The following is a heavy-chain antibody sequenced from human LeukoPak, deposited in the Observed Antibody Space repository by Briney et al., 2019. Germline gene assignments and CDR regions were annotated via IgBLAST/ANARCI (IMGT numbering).Heavy chain of an antibody. Sequence: GGSLRLSCAASGFTFSSYAMHWVRQAPGKGLEWVAVISYDGSNKYYADSVKGRFTISRDNSKNTLYLQMNSLRAEDTAVYYWAREGFYDSSGYFDYWGQGTLVTVSS. CDR1: GFTFSSYA. J-gene: IGHJ4*02. D-gene: IGHD3-22*01. CDR3: AREGFYDSSGYFDY. V-gene: IGHV3-30*04. CDR2: ISYDGSNK.